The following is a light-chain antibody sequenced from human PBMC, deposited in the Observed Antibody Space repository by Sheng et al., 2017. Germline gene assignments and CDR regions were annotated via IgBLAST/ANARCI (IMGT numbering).Light chain of an antibody. CDR3: QQSYSTPYT. CDR2: AAS. CDR1: QSIRTD. V-gene: IGKV1-39*01. J-gene: IGKJ2*01. Sequence: DIQMTQSPSSLSASVGDRVTITCRASQSIRTDLNWYQQKPGKAPNLLIYAASSLKSGVPSRFSGSGSGTAFTLTISSLQPEDFAIYYCQQSYSTPYTFGQGTKLEIK.